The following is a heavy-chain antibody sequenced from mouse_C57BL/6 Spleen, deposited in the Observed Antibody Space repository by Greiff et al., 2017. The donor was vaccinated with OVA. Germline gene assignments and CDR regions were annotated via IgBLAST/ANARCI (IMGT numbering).Heavy chain of an antibody. J-gene: IGHJ2*01. CDR3: ARWGDGYYVYFDY. CDR2: INPNNGGT. V-gene: IGHV1-18*01. CDR1: GYTFTDYN. D-gene: IGHD2-3*01. Sequence: VKLQESGPELVKPGASVKIPCKASGYTFTDYNMDWVKQSHGKSLEWIGDINPNNGGTIYNQKFKGKATLTVDKSSSTAYMELRSLTSEDTAVYYCARWGDGYYVYFDYWGQGTTLTVSS.